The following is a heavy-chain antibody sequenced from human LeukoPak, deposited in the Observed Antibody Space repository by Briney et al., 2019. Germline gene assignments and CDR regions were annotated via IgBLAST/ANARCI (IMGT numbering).Heavy chain of an antibody. CDR1: TFTFSSYA. CDR3: AKDLQRDYGGYYEYFQH. D-gene: IGHD4-17*01. Sequence: PGGSLRLSCAAATFTFSSYAMSWVRQAPGKGLEWVSAISAGADSTYYADSVQGRFTISRDNSKNTLFLQMSGLRAEDTAVYYCAKDLQRDYGGYYEYFQHWGQGTLVTVSP. J-gene: IGHJ1*01. V-gene: IGHV3-23*01. CDR2: ISAGADST.